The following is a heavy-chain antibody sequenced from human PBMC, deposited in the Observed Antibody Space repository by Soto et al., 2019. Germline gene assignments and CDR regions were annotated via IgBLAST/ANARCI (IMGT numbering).Heavy chain of an antibody. J-gene: IGHJ5*02. CDR3: AKGRYCSGGSCYDWFDP. CDR2: ISYDGSNK. CDR1: GFTFSSYG. D-gene: IGHD2-15*01. Sequence: QVQLVESGGGVVQPGRSLRLSCAASGFTFSSYGMHWVRQAPGKGLEWVAVISYDGSNKYYADSVKGRFTISRDNSKNTLYLQMNSLRADDTAVYYCAKGRYCSGGSCYDWFDPWGQGTLVTVSS. V-gene: IGHV3-30*18.